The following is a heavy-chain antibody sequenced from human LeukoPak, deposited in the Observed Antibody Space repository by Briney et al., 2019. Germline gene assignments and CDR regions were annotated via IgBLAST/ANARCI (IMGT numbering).Heavy chain of an antibody. V-gene: IGHV3-15*01. J-gene: IGHJ4*02. CDR3: TTLVVEGGY. CDR2: IKSNTDGGTT. CDR1: GFTFSNAW. D-gene: IGHD2-8*02. Sequence: KPGGSLRLSCAASGFTFSNAWMSWVRQAPGKGLEWVGRIKSNTDGGTTDYAAPVKGRFTISRDDSKNTLYLQMNSLKTEDTAVYYCTTLVVEGGYWGQGTLVTVSS.